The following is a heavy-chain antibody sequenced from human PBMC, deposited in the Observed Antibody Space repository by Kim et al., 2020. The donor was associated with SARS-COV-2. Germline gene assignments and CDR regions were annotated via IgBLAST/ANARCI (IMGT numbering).Heavy chain of an antibody. J-gene: IGHJ5*02. CDR1: GYTFINHD. D-gene: IGHD2-15*01. CDR3: MRGVGSGGRDPFDP. Sequence: ASVKVSCKASGYTFINHDINWVRHATGQGLEWMGWMNSNTGNTGFAQKFQGRLTMTRDTSTGTAYMELSSLRSDDTAVYYCMRGVGSGGRDPFDPWGQGTLVTVSS. V-gene: IGHV1-8*01. CDR2: MNSNTGNT.